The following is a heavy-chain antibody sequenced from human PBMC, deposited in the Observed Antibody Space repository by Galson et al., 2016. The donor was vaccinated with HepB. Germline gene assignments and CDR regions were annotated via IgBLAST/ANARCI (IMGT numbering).Heavy chain of an antibody. J-gene: IGHJ6*03. Sequence: SLRLSCAASGFTFSSFSMNWVRQAPGKGLDWVAVISKTGDTTFYGDSVKGRFTISRDNSKNTVDLQIHSLRSEDAAVYFCARDFKLGAPDYMDVWGKGTTVTVSS. V-gene: IGHV3-30*03. CDR2: ISKTGDTT. D-gene: IGHD1-26*01. CDR1: GFTFSSFS. CDR3: ARDFKLGAPDYMDV.